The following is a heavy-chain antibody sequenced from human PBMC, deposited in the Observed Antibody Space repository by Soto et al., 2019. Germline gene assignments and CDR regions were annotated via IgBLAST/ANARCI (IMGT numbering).Heavy chain of an antibody. J-gene: IGHJ5*02. V-gene: IGHV3-33*01. Sequence: GGSLRLSCAASGFTFSSYGMHWVRQAPGKGLEWVAVIWYDGSNKYYADSVKGRFTISRDNSKNTVYLQMNSLRAEDTAVYYCARDGYGDGGSWFDPWGQGTLVTVSS. CDR1: GFTFSSYG. CDR3: ARDGYGDGGSWFDP. CDR2: IWYDGSNK. D-gene: IGHD4-17*01.